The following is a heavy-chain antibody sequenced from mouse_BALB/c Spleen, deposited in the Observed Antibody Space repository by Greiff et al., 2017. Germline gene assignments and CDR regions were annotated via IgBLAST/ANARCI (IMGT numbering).Heavy chain of an antibody. J-gene: IGHJ3*01. CDR3: ASRVDAY. V-gene: IGHV3-6*02. Sequence: EVQLQQSGPGLVKPSQSLSLTCSVTGYSITSGYYWNWIRQFPGNKLEWMGYISYDGSNNYNPSLKNRISITRDTSKNQFFLKLNSVTTEDTATYYCASRVDAYWGQGTLVTVSA. CDR2: ISYDGSN. CDR1: GYSITSGYY. D-gene: IGHD1-1*01.